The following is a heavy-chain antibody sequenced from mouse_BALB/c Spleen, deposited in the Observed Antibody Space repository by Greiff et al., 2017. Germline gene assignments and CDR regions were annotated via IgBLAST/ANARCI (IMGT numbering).Heavy chain of an antibody. J-gene: IGHJ2*01. Sequence: EVKLVESGGGLVQPGGSRKLSCAASGFTFSSFGMHWVRQAPEKGLEWVAYISSDSSTIYYADTVKGRFTISRDNPKNTLFLQMTSLRSEDTAMYYCARSGGNYRGYFDDWGQGTTLTVSS. CDR2: ISSDSSTI. CDR1: GFTFSSFG. D-gene: IGHD2-1*01. V-gene: IGHV5-17*02. CDR3: ARSGGNYRGYFDD.